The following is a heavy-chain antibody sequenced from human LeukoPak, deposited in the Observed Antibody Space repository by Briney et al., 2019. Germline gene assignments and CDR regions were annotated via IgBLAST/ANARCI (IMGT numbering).Heavy chain of an antibody. CDR2: ISKDGRTM. Sequence: GSLRLSCAASGFTFSDYYMSWIRQAPGKGLEWVSFISKDGRTMSYAASAKGRFTISRDNAKNSLYLQMNSLTADDTAVYFCARVRGSYSSDYWGQGTLVTVSS. CDR1: GFTFSDYY. CDR3: ARVRGSYSSDY. J-gene: IGHJ4*02. V-gene: IGHV3-11*01. D-gene: IGHD5-12*01.